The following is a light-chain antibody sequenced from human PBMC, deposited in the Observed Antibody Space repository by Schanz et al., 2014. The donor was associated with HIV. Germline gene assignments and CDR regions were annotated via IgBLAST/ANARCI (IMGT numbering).Light chain of an antibody. Sequence: QSVLTQPPSVSGAPGQRVTISCTGTRSNIGTGFDVHWYQLLPGTAPKVLIFANTHRPSGVPDRFSGSKSGNTASLTVSGLQADDEADYYCSSFAGNNKLLFGGGTKLTVL. V-gene: IGLV1-40*01. CDR3: SSFAGNNKLL. J-gene: IGLJ2*01. CDR2: ANT. CDR1: RSNIGTGFD.